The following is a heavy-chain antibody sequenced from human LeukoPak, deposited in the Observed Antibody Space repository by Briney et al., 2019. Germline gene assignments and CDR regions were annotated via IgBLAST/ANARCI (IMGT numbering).Heavy chain of an antibody. D-gene: IGHD2-15*01. J-gene: IGHJ6*02. CDR2: IYTSGST. CDR3: ASSALGYCSGGSCAAYYYYGMDV. CDR1: GGSISSYY. Sequence: PSETLSLTCTVSGGSISSYYWSWIRQPAGEGLEWIGRIYTSGSTNYNPSLKSRVTMSVVTSKNQFSLKLSSVTAADTAVYYCASSALGYCSGGSCAAYYYYGMDVWGQGTTVTVSS. V-gene: IGHV4-4*07.